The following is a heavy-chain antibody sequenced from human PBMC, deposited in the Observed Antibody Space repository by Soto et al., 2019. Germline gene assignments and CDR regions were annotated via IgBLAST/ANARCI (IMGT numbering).Heavy chain of an antibody. Sequence: GASVKVSCKASGYTFTSYYMHWVRQAPGQGLEWMGIINPSGGSTNYAQKFQGRVTMTRDTSTSTVYMELNSLRSEDTAVYYCARESDSSSSGGICGYWGQGTLVTGSS. CDR1: GYTFTSYY. CDR3: ARESDSSSSGGICGY. J-gene: IGHJ4*02. CDR2: INPSGGST. D-gene: IGHD6-6*01. V-gene: IGHV1-46*01.